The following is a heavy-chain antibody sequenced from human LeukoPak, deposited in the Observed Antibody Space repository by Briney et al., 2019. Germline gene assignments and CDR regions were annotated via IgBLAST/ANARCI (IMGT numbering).Heavy chain of an antibody. Sequence: PGGSLRLSCAASGFTFSSYAMSWVRQAPGKGLEWVSAISGSGGSTYYADSVKGRFTISRDNSKNTLHLQMNSLRAEDTAVYYCAKVEGGDYGTYYYYYYGMDVWGQGTTVTVSS. D-gene: IGHD4-17*01. J-gene: IGHJ6*02. CDR1: GFTFSSYA. CDR2: ISGSGGST. CDR3: AKVEGGDYGTYYYYYYGMDV. V-gene: IGHV3-23*01.